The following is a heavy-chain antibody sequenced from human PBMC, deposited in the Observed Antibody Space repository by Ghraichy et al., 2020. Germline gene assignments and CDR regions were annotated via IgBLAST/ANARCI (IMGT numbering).Heavy chain of an antibody. CDR3: ARLDYYDSSAFDY. J-gene: IGHJ4*02. V-gene: IGHV4-39*01. CDR2: IYYSGST. CDR1: GGSISSSSHY. Sequence: SETLSLTCSVSGGSISSSSHYWAWIRQPPGEGLEWIGSIYYSGSTYYNPSLKSRVTISVDTSKNQFSLKLSSVTAADTAVYCCARLDYYDSSAFDYWGQGTLVTVSS. D-gene: IGHD3-22*01.